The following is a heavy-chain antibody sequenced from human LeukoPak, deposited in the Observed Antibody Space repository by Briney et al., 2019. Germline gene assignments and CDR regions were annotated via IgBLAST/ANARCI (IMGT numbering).Heavy chain of an antibody. CDR3: ATENSGGGYCGSTSCYLDY. D-gene: IGHD2-2*01. Sequence: GGSLRLSCAASGFTFNRYAMIWVPQAPGEGLEGVSAISGSGGSTYYADSVKGRFTISRDNSKNTLYPQLNSLRAEDTAVHYCATENSGGGYCGSTSCYLDYWGQGTLVTVSS. CDR1: GFTFNRYA. J-gene: IGHJ4*02. V-gene: IGHV3-23*01. CDR2: ISGSGGST.